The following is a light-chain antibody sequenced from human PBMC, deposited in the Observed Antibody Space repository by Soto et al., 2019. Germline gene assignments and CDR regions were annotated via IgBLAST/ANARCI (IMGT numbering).Light chain of an antibody. J-gene: IGLJ1*01. V-gene: IGLV2-14*01. CDR1: SSDVGGYNY. CDR3: RSYTTSNTRQIV. CDR2: DVS. Sequence: QSALTQPASVSGSPGQSITISCTGTSSDVGGYNYVSWYQQHPGKAPKFMIYDVSKRPSGVSNRFSGSKSGNTASLTISGLQAEDEADYYCRSYTTSNTRQIVFGTGTKVTVL.